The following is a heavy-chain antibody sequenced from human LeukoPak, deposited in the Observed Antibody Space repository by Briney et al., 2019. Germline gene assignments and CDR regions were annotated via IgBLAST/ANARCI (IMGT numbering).Heavy chain of an antibody. CDR2: ISSNSITI. CDR1: QFSFMSYS. D-gene: IGHD3-22*01. Sequence: QLGGSLRLSCEASQFSFMSYSMTWVRQAPGKGLEWVAYISSNSITIKYADSVKGRFTISRDNAKRSLFLQMNSLRDDDTAVYYCARSGNYYDTSGLSHWGQGTLVSVSS. V-gene: IGHV3-48*02. J-gene: IGHJ4*02. CDR3: ARSGNYYDTSGLSH.